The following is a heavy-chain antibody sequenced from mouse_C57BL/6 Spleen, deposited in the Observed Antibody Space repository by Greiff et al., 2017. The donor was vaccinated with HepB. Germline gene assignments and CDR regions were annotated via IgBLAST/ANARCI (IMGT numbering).Heavy chain of an antibody. CDR3: TRGLYYDYAWFAY. CDR1: GYTFTDYE. J-gene: IGHJ3*01. V-gene: IGHV1-15*01. CDR2: IDPETGGT. D-gene: IGHD2-4*01. Sequence: VKLVESGAELVRPGASVTLSCKASGYTFTDYEMHWVKQTPVHGLEWIGAIDPETGGTAYNQKFKGKAILTADKSSSTAYMELRSLTSEDSAVYYCTRGLYYDYAWFAYWGQGTLVTVSA.